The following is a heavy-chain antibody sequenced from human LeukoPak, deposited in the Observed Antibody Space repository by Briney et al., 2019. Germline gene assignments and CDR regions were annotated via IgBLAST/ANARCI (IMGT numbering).Heavy chain of an antibody. CDR3: ARGFSYSSSRYYYYMDV. Sequence: SETLSLTCAVYGGSFSGYYWSWIRQPPGKGLEWIGEINHSGSTNYNPSLKSRVTISVDTSKNQFSLKLSSVTAADTAVYYCARGFSYSSSRYYYYMDVWGKGTTVTVSS. CDR1: GGSFSGYY. V-gene: IGHV4-34*01. J-gene: IGHJ6*03. CDR2: INHSGST. D-gene: IGHD6-13*01.